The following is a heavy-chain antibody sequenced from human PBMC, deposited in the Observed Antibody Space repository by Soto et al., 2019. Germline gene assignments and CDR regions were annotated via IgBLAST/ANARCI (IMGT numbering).Heavy chain of an antibody. CDR2: IYYSGST. CDR1: GGSFSGYY. J-gene: IGHJ4*02. CDR3: ARQRTSVVTQAYFDV. Sequence: SETLSVTRAVYGGSFSGYYWGWIRQPPGKGLEWIGSIYYSGSTYNNPSLRSRVSMSIDTSKDQSSLKLKSVTAADTALYFCARQRTSVVTQAYFDVWGPGSLVTVSS. D-gene: IGHD2-21*02. V-gene: IGHV4-39*01.